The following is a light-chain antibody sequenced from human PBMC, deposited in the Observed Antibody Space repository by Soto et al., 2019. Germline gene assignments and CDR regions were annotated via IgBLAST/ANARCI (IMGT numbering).Light chain of an antibody. CDR1: SSDVGSYNR. Sequence: QSVLTQPPSVSGAPGQSVTISCTGTSSDVGSYNRVSWYQQPPGTAPKLMIYEVSNRPSGVPDRFSGSKSGNTASLTISGLQAEDEADYYCGSYTSSSTYVSGTGTKVTVL. V-gene: IGLV2-18*02. CDR2: EVS. CDR3: GSYTSSSTYV. J-gene: IGLJ1*01.